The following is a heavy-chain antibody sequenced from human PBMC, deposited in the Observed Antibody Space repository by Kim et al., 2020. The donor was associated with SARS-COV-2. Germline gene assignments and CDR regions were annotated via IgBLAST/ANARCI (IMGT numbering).Heavy chain of an antibody. CDR3: AKDTGGSGSSLYGMDV. D-gene: IGHD3-10*01. CDR2: ISWNSGSI. CDR1: GFTFDDYA. J-gene: IGHJ6*02. V-gene: IGHV3-9*01. Sequence: GGSLRLSCAASGFTFDDYAMHWVRQAPGKGLEWVSGISWNSGSIGYADSVKGRFTISRDNAKNSLYLQMNSLRAEDTALYYCAKDTGGSGSSLYGMDVWGQGTTVTVSS.